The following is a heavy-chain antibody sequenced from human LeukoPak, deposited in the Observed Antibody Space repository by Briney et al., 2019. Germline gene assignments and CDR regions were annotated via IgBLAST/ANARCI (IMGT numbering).Heavy chain of an antibody. Sequence: ASVKVSCKASGYTFTGYHMHWVRQAPGQGLEWMGRINPNSGGTNYAQKFQGRVTMTRDTSISTAYMELSRLRSDDTAVYYCARDLGDYVWGSYRSYYFDYWGQGTLVTVSS. CDR2: INPNSGGT. CDR1: GYTFTGYH. V-gene: IGHV1-2*06. J-gene: IGHJ4*02. CDR3: ARDLGDYVWGSYRSYYFDY. D-gene: IGHD3-16*02.